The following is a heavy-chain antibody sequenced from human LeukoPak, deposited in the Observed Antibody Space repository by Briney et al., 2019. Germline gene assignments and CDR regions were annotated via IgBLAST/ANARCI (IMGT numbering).Heavy chain of an antibody. CDR3: ARDIPKICYYGSGFDY. D-gene: IGHD3-10*01. V-gene: IGHV1-2*02. J-gene: IGHJ4*02. CDR1: GYTFTGYY. Sequence: GASVKVSCKASGYTFTGYYMHWVRQAPGQGLEWMGWINPNSGGTNYAQKFQGRVTMTRDTSISTAYMELSRLRSDDTAVYYCARDIPKICYYGSGFDYWGQGTLVTVSS. CDR2: INPNSGGT.